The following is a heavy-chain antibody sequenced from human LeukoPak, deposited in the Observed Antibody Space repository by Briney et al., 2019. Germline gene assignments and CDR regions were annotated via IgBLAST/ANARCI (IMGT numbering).Heavy chain of an antibody. CDR2: INAGNGDT. Sequence: ASVKVSCKASGYTFAKYAIHWVRQAPGQTLEWMGWINAGNGDTRYSQKFQGRVTITADESTSTAYMELSSLRSEDTAVYYCARDQGSGWYYGYFDYWGQGTLVTVSS. CDR1: GYTFAKYA. CDR3: ARDQGSGWYYGYFDY. D-gene: IGHD6-19*01. V-gene: IGHV1-3*01. J-gene: IGHJ4*02.